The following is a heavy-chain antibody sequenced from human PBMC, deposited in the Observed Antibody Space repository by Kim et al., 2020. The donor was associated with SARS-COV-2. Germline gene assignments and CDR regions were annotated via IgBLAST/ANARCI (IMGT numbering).Heavy chain of an antibody. CDR2: ISGSGGST. CDR3: ARVSAAGTEHFDY. J-gene: IGHJ4*02. V-gene: IGHV3-23*01. D-gene: IGHD6-13*01. CDR1: GFTFSSYA. Sequence: GGSLRLSCAASGFTFSSYAMSWVRQAPGKGLEWVSAISGSGGSTYYADSVKGRFTISRDNSKNTLYLQMNSLRAEDTAVYYCARVSAAGTEHFDYWGQGTLVTVSS.